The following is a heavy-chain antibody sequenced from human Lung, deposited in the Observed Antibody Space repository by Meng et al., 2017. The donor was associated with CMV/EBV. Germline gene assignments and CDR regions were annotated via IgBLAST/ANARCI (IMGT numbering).Heavy chain of an antibody. CDR1: GYTFTAYY. V-gene: IGHV1-2*02. Sequence: ASVKVSCKASGYTFTAYYIHWVRQAPGQRLEWLGWFNPNSGGSNYAQKFQGRVTMTRDTSISTAYMEVSRLTSDDTAVYYCARDLKGTIVRTSGLYGMDVXGQGXTVTVSS. CDR3: ARDLKGTIVRTSGLYGMDV. CDR2: FNPNSGGS. D-gene: IGHD4-11*01. J-gene: IGHJ6*02.